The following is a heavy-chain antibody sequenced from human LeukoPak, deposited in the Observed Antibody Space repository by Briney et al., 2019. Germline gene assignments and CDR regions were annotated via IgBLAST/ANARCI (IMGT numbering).Heavy chain of an antibody. D-gene: IGHD6-19*01. J-gene: IGHJ4*02. V-gene: IGHV4-39*01. CDR1: GGSISSSSYY. Sequence: SETLSLTCTVSGGSISSSSYYWGWIRQPPGKGLEWIGSIYYSGSTYCNPSLKSRVTISVDTSKNQFSLKLSSVTAADTAVYYCARLRPRGSSGWLLFDYWGQGTLVTVSS. CDR3: ARLRPRGSSGWLLFDY. CDR2: IYYSGST.